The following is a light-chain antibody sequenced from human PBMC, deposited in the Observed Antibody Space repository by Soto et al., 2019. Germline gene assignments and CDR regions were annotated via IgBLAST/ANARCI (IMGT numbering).Light chain of an antibody. V-gene: IGLV2-14*01. CDR1: SSDVGGNNY. CDR2: DVS. J-gene: IGLJ1*01. Sequence: QSVLTQPASVSGSPGQSITISSTGTSSDVGGNNYVSWNQQHPGKAPKFMIYDVSNRPSGVSTRFSGSKSGNTASLTISGLQAEDEADYYCNSYTTSNTRQIVFGTGTKVTVL. CDR3: NSYTTSNTRQIV.